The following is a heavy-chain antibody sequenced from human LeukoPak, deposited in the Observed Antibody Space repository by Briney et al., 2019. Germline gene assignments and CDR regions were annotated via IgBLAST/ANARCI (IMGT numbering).Heavy chain of an antibody. V-gene: IGHV4-38-2*02. CDR2: IYHSGST. D-gene: IGHD3-16*02. J-gene: IGHJ4*02. Sequence: SETLSLTCIVSDYSISSGYYWGWIRQPPGKGLEWIGSIYHSGSTYYNPSLKSRVTISVDTSKNQFSLKLSSVTAADTAVYYCARDSDLGELSDPFDYWGQGTLVTVSS. CDR3: ARDSDLGELSDPFDY. CDR1: DYSISSGYY.